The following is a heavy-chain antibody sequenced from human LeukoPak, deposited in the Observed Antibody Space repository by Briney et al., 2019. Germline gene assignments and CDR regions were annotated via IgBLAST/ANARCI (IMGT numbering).Heavy chain of an antibody. CDR2: IYPGDSDT. Sequence: GESLKISCKGSGYSFTSYWIGWVRRMPGKGREWMGIIYPGDSDTRYSPSFQGQVTISADKSISTAYLQWSSLKASDTAMYYCARLRRDYDFWSGYYLRDWGQGTLVTVSS. V-gene: IGHV5-51*01. CDR3: ARLRRDYDFWSGYYLRD. J-gene: IGHJ4*02. D-gene: IGHD3-3*01. CDR1: GYSFTSYW.